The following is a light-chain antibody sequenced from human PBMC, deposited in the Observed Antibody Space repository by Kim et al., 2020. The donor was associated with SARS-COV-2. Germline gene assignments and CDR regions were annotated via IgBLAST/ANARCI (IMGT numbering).Light chain of an antibody. J-gene: IGLJ2*01. Sequence: GQKVTISCSGTISNMVNNYVSWYQQLPGTAPKLLIYDNNKRPSGIPDRFSGSKSGTSATLGITGLQTGDEADYYCGTWDSSLSAGVFGGGTQLTVL. CDR3: GTWDSSLSAGV. V-gene: IGLV1-51*01. CDR1: ISNMVNNY. CDR2: DNN.